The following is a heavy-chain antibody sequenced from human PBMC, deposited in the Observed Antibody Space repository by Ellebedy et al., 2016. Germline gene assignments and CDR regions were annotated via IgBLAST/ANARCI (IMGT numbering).Heavy chain of an antibody. D-gene: IGHD3-10*01. J-gene: IGHJ4*02. CDR1: GGSISSSSYF. Sequence: SETLSLXXTVSGGSISSSSYFWSWIRQPAGKGLEWIGRIYTSGSTNYNPSLKSRVTVSVDTSKNQFSLKLSSVTAADTAVYYCARDSGDRRLFDYWGQGTLVTVSS. CDR2: IYTSGST. CDR3: ARDSGDRRLFDY. V-gene: IGHV4-61*02.